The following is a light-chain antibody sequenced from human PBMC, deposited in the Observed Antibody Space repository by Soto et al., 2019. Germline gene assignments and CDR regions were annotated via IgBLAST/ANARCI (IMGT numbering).Light chain of an antibody. CDR2: AAS. V-gene: IGKV1-39*01. Sequence: EIHMTQSQSSLSASLGEGVTITCRASQSISSYLNWYQQKPGKAPNLLIYAASSLQSGVPSRFSGSGSGTDFTLTISSLQPEDVATYCCQQSYCTPITFGQGTRLEI. J-gene: IGKJ5*01. CDR3: QQSYCTPIT. CDR1: QSISSY.